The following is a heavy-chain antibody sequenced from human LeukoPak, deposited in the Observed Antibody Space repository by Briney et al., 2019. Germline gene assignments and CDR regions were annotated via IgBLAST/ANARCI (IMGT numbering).Heavy chain of an antibody. V-gene: IGHV3-7*01. CDR3: ARDPDSSSFDY. D-gene: IGHD6-13*01. Sequence: GGSLRLSCTASGLNFRTSWMSWVRQSPGKGLEFLANIRYDGTVKNYMDSVKGRFTISRDNPKNSLYLQMDSLRADDTAVYYCARDPDSSSFDYWGQGVLVNVSS. CDR1: GLNFRTSW. CDR2: IRYDGTVK. J-gene: IGHJ4*02.